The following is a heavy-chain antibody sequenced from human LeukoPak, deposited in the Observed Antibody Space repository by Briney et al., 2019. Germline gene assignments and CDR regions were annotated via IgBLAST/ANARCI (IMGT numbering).Heavy chain of an antibody. V-gene: IGHV1-69*04. Sequence: GASVKVSCKASGGTFSSYAISWARQAPGQGLEWMGRIIPILGIANYAQKFQGRVTITADKSTSTAYMELSSLRSEDTAVYYCARATLGYCSGGSCPVFDYWGQGTLVTVSS. D-gene: IGHD2-15*01. CDR1: GGTFSSYA. J-gene: IGHJ4*02. CDR3: ARATLGYCSGGSCPVFDY. CDR2: IIPILGIA.